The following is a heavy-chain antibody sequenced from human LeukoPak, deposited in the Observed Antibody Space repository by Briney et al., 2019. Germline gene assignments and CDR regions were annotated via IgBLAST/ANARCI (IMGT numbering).Heavy chain of an antibody. Sequence: PSETLSLTCTVSGGSISSGGYYWSWIRQHPGKGLEWIGYIYYSGSTYYNPSLKSRVTISVDTSKNQLSLKLSSVTAADTAVYYCARVRYCSGGSCYSRFDYWGQGTLVTVSS. CDR2: IYYSGST. CDR3: ARVRYCSGGSCYSRFDY. CDR1: GGSISSGGYY. J-gene: IGHJ4*02. V-gene: IGHV4-31*03. D-gene: IGHD2-15*01.